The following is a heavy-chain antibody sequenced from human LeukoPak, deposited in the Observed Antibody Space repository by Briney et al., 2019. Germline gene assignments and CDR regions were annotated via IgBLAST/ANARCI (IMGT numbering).Heavy chain of an antibody. Sequence: SETLSLTCTVSGGSISSYYWSWIRQPPGKGLEWIGYIYYSGSTNYNPSLKSRVTISVDTSKNQFSLKLSSVTAADTAVYYCARDRGSFDYYYYMDVWGKGTTVTVSS. CDR3: ARDRGSFDYYYYMDV. D-gene: IGHD1-26*01. J-gene: IGHJ6*03. CDR2: IYYSGST. V-gene: IGHV4-59*01. CDR1: GGSISSYY.